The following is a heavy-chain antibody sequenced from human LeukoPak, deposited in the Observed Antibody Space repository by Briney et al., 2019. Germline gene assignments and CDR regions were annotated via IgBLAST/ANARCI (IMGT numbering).Heavy chain of an antibody. Sequence: ASVKVSCKASGYTFTGYYMHWVRQAPGQGLEWMGWINPNSGGTNYAQKFQGWVTMTRDTPISTAYMELSRLRSDDTAVYYCARDLGYDILTPYYYYGMDVWGQGTTVTVSS. J-gene: IGHJ6*02. V-gene: IGHV1-2*04. CDR2: INPNSGGT. CDR3: ARDLGYDILTPYYYYGMDV. D-gene: IGHD3-9*01. CDR1: GYTFTGYY.